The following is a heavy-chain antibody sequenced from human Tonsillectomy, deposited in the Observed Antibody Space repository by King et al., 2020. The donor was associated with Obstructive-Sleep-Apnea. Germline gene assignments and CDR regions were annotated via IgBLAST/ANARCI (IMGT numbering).Heavy chain of an antibody. CDR3: ARKRTPRNEILIDIFGNDGFDV. CDR1: GFILDNFA. V-gene: IGHV3-9*01. D-gene: IGHD3-9*01. CDR2: ISWDSGNI. Sequence: VQLVESGGGLVQPGGSLRLSCAASGFILDNFAMYWVRQAPGKGLEWVSGISWDSGNIAYADSVRGRFTTSRDNARKSLYLQMNSLRGGDTAVYFCARKRTPRNEILIDIFGNDGFDVGGQGRTVTVSS. J-gene: IGHJ3*01.